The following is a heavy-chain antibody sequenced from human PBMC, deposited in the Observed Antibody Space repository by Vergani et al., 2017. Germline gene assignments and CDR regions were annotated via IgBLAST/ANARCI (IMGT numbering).Heavy chain of an antibody. J-gene: IGHJ3*02. Sequence: QVQLQQWGAGLLKPSETLSLTCTVSGGSISSSSYYWGWIRQPPGKGLEWIGSIYYSGSTYYNPSLKSRVTISVDTSKNQFSLKLSSVTAADTAVYYCAGGSYPHAFDIWGQGTMVTVSS. CDR1: GGSISSSSYY. D-gene: IGHD1-26*01. CDR3: AGGSYPHAFDI. V-gene: IGHV4-39*01. CDR2: IYYSGST.